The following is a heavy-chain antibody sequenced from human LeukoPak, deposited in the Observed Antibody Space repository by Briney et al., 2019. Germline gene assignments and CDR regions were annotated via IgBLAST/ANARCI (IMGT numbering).Heavy chain of an antibody. Sequence: PGGSLRLSCAASGFTFSNAWMSWVRQAPGKGLEWVGRIKSKTDGGTTDYAAPVKGRFTISRDDSKNTLYLQMNSLKTEDTAVYYCTTDGGYYDILTGYYLFDYWGQGTLVTVSS. CDR3: TTDGGYYDILTGYYLFDY. J-gene: IGHJ4*02. D-gene: IGHD3-9*01. CDR1: GFTFSNAW. V-gene: IGHV3-15*01. CDR2: IKSKTDGGTT.